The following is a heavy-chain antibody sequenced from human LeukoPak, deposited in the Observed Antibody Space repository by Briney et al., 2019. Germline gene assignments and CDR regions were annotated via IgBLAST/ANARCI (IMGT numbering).Heavy chain of an antibody. CDR2: IYYSGST. CDR1: GGSISSGGYY. V-gene: IGHV4-31*03. J-gene: IGHJ6*02. CDR3: ARGAGYYGSGSYLCYYGMDV. Sequence: SETLSLTCTVSGGSISSGGYYWSWIRQHPGKGLEWIGYIYYSGSTYYNPSLKSRVTISVDTSKNQFSLKLSSVTAADTAVYYCARGAGYYGSGSYLCYYGMDVWGQGTTVTVSS. D-gene: IGHD3-10*01.